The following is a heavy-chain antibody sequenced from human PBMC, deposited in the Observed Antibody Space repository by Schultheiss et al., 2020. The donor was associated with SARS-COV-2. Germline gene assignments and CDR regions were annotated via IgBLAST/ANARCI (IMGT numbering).Heavy chain of an antibody. CDR1: VFTFSSYG. CDR3: AKVGDCTGDNCYKFYYYGMDV. V-gene: IGHV3-30*12. D-gene: IGHD2-8*02. Sequence: GGSLRLSCAASVFTFSSYGMHWVRQAPGKGLEWVAVISYDGSNKYYGDSVKGRFTISRDNAKKSLYLQMNSLRAEDTAVYYCAKVGDCTGDNCYKFYYYGMDVWGQGTTVTVSS. CDR2: ISYDGSNK. J-gene: IGHJ6*02.